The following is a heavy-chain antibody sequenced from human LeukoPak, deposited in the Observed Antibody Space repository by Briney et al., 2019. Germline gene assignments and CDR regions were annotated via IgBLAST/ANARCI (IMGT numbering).Heavy chain of an antibody. V-gene: IGHV3-21*01. Sequence: GGSLRLSCATSTFTFSNYEMNWVRQAPGKGLEWVSSISSSDSYIYYADSVKGRFTISRDNAKNSLFLQMNSLRAEDTAVYYCARDLLGYNYYYMDVWGKGTTVTVSS. J-gene: IGHJ6*03. CDR3: ARDLLGYNYYYMDV. CDR1: TFTFSNYE. D-gene: IGHD3-16*02. CDR2: ISSSDSYI.